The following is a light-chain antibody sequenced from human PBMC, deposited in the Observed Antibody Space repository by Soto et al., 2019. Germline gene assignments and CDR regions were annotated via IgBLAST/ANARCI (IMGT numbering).Light chain of an antibody. CDR2: GAS. Sequence: EVGLTQSPGTLSLSPGERATLSCRASQSVSNNYLAWYQQKPGQAPRLLIYGASNRATGIPDRFSGSGSGTDFTLTISRLEPDDFAVYYCQQYGSSGTFGQGTKVDIK. CDR3: QQYGSSGT. J-gene: IGKJ1*01. CDR1: QSVSNNY. V-gene: IGKV3-20*01.